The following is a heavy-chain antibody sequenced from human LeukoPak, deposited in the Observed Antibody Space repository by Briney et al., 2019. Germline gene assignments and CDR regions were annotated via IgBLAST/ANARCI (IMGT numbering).Heavy chain of an antibody. CDR3: ARDFLPLVDDAFDI. Sequence: GGSLRLSCAASGFTFVDYGMSWVRQAPGKGLEWVPGINWNGGSTGYADSVKGRFTISRDNAKNSLYLQMNSLRAEDTALYYCARDFLPLVDDAFDIWGQGTMVTVSS. V-gene: IGHV3-20*04. D-gene: IGHD2-8*02. J-gene: IGHJ3*02. CDR1: GFTFVDYG. CDR2: INWNGGST.